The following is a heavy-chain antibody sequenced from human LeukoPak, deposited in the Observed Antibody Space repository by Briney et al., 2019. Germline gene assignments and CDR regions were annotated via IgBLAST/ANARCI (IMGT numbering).Heavy chain of an antibody. CDR2: IKEDGSAK. J-gene: IGHJ4*02. Sequence: GGSLRLSCAASGFTFSRYWMSWVRQAPGKGLEWVANIKEDGSAKFYVDSVKGRFTISRDSAKNSLYLQMSSLRAEDTAMYYCARDRLTTVTTFHFDYWGQGTLVTVSS. V-gene: IGHV3-7*01. CDR1: GFTFSRYW. D-gene: IGHD4-17*01. CDR3: ARDRLTTVTTFHFDY.